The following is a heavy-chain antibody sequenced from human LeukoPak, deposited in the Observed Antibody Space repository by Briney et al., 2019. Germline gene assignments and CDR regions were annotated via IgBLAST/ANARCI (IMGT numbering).Heavy chain of an antibody. J-gene: IGHJ6*02. V-gene: IGHV4-61*02. CDR1: CGSISSGSYY. CDR3: ARDRAVVPAAISDNYYYYYGMDV. Sequence: SETLSLTCTVSCGSISSGSYYWSWIRQPAGKGLEWIGRIYTSGSTNYNPSLKSRVTISVDTSKNQFSLKLSSVTAADTAVYYCARDRAVVPAAISDNYYYYYGMDVWGQGTTVTVSS. CDR2: IYTSGST. D-gene: IGHD2-2*02.